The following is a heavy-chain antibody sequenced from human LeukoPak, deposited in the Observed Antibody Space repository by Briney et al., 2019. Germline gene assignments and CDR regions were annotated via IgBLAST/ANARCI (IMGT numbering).Heavy chain of an antibody. CDR3: AKSIIPVIALNYFDY. CDR2: ISGSGTNT. J-gene: IGHJ4*02. V-gene: IGHV3-23*01. CDR1: GLTFSSYA. D-gene: IGHD3-22*01. Sequence: GGSLRLSCAASGLTFSSYAMNWVRQAPGKGLEWVSTISGSGTNTYYADSVKGRFTISRDNSKNTLYLQMNSLRAEDTAVYYCAKSIIPVIALNYFDYWGQGTLVTVSS.